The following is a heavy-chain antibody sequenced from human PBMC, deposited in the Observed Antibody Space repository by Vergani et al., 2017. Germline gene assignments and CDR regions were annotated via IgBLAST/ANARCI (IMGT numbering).Heavy chain of an antibody. Sequence: QVQLVQSGAEVKKPGSSVKVSCKASGGTFSSYAISWVRQAPGQGLEWMGGIIPIFGKANYDKKFQGRVTITADESKSKAYMELSSLRYEDTAGDYCARESECVCSSTSCLDYYYYYMDVWGKGTTVTVSS. CDR2: IIPIFGKA. V-gene: IGHV1-69*12. CDR3: ARESECVCSSTSCLDYYYYYMDV. CDR1: GGTFSSYA. D-gene: IGHD2-2*01. J-gene: IGHJ6*03.